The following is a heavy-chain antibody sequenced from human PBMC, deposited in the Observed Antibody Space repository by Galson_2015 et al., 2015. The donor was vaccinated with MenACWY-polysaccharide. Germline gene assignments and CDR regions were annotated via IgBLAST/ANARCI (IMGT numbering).Heavy chain of an antibody. J-gene: IGHJ5*02. D-gene: IGHD1-7*01. CDR3: ARDLIDWNYDRWFDP. V-gene: IGHV4-59*01. CDR2: IYYSGST. CDR1: GGSISSYY. Sequence: ETLSLTCTVSGGSISSYYWSWIRQPPGKGLEWIGYIYYSGSTNYNPSLKSRVTISVDTSKNQFSLKLSSVTAADTAVYYCARDLIDWNYDRWFDPWGQGTLVTVSS.